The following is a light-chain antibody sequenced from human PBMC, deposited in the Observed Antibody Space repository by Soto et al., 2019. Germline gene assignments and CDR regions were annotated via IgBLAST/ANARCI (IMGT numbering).Light chain of an antibody. CDR3: CSFVGVTNDV. V-gene: IGLV2-23*02. J-gene: IGLJ1*01. Sequence: QSALTQPASVSGSPGQSITISCSGNAVSYQLVSWYQQQPGKAPKLILYNVTRRPSGVSNRFSGFKSGTTASLKITGLQVEDEADYYCCSFVGVTNDVFGNGT. CDR1: GNAVSYQL. CDR2: NVT.